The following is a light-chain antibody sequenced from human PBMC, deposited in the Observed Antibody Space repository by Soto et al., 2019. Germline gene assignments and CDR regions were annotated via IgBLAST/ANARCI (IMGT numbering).Light chain of an antibody. CDR2: EVS. V-gene: IGLV2-14*01. J-gene: IGLJ1*01. Sequence: QSALTQPASVSGSPGQSITISCTGTSSDVGGYNYVSWYQQHPGKAPKLMIYEVSNQPSGVSNRFSGSKSGNTASLTISGLQAEDEADYYCSSYTSSSSGVFGTGTKLTVL. CDR1: SSDVGGYNY. CDR3: SSYTSSSSGV.